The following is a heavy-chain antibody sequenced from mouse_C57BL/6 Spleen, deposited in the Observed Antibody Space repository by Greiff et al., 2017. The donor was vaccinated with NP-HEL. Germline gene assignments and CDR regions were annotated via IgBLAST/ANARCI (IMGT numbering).Heavy chain of an antibody. V-gene: IGHV1-26*01. CDR1: GYTFTDYY. Sequence: EVQLQQSGPELVKPGASVKISCKASGYTFTDYYMNWVKQSHGKSLEWIGDINPNNGGTSYNQKFKGKATLTVDKSSSTAYMELSSLTSEDSAVYYCARFYDGYWYFDVWGTGTTVTVSS. D-gene: IGHD2-3*01. CDR2: INPNNGGT. J-gene: IGHJ1*03. CDR3: ARFYDGYWYFDV.